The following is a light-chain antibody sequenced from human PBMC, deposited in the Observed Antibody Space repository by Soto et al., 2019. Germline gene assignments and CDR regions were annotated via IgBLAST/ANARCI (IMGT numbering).Light chain of an antibody. CDR1: QSVLYSSNNKNY. Sequence: DIVMTQSPDSLAVSLGERATINCKSSQSVLYSSNNKNYLAWYQQKPGQPPKLLIYWASTRESGVPDRFSGSGSGTDFTLTISSLQAEDVAVYYCQQYYSTLGQGTKVEIK. CDR3: QQYYST. CDR2: WAS. J-gene: IGKJ1*01. V-gene: IGKV4-1*01.